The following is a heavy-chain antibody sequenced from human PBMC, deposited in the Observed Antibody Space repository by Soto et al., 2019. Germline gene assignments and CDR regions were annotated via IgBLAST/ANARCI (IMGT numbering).Heavy chain of an antibody. J-gene: IGHJ5*02. Sequence: EVRLVESGGGLIQPGGSLRLSCVVSGFSVSSNYMSWVRQAPGKGLEWVTVVSDVERANYADSVKGRFTVSRDISKRTVFLQMNSLRAEDTAVYYCARPHSAAFAWAAESWGQGTLVIASS. CDR3: ARPHSAAFAWAAES. D-gene: IGHD1-26*01. V-gene: IGHV3-53*01. CDR2: VSDVERA. CDR1: GFSVSSNY.